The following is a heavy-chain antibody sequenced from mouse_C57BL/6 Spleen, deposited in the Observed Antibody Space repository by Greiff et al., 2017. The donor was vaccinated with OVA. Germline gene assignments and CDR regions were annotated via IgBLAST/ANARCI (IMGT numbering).Heavy chain of an antibody. D-gene: IGHD1-1*01. Sequence: QVQLQQSGAELARPGASVKLSCKASGYTFTSYGISWVKQSTGQGLEWIGEIYPRSGNTYYNEKFKGKATLTADKSSSTAYMELRSLTSEDSAVYFCAREDYGSSYWYFDVWGTGTTVTVSS. V-gene: IGHV1-81*01. CDR3: AREDYGSSYWYFDV. CDR2: IYPRSGNT. CDR1: GYTFTSYG. J-gene: IGHJ1*03.